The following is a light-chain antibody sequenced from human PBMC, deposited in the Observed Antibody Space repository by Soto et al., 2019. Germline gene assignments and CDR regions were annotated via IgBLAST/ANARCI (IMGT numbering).Light chain of an antibody. CDR2: KAS. Sequence: DIQMTQSPSTLSATVGDRVLITCRASQSINNWLAWYQQKPGKAPKLLIYKASSLQSGVPSRVSSSGSGTEFTLTISSLQPGYFATFYCQQYKSYPYTFGQGTKLEIK. CDR3: QQYKSYPYT. J-gene: IGKJ2*01. V-gene: IGKV1-5*03. CDR1: QSINNW.